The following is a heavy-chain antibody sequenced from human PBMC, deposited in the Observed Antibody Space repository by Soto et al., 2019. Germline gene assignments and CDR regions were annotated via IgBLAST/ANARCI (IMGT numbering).Heavy chain of an antibody. CDR3: ARRGPSYGSGSYDAFDI. CDR2: INHSGST. Sequence: SETLSLTCAVYGGSFSGYYWSRIRQPPGKGLEWIGEINHSGSTNYNPSLKSRVTISVDTSKNQFSLKLSSVTAADTAVYYCARRGPSYGSGSYDAFDIWGQGTMVTVSS. D-gene: IGHD3-10*01. CDR1: GGSFSGYY. V-gene: IGHV4-34*01. J-gene: IGHJ3*02.